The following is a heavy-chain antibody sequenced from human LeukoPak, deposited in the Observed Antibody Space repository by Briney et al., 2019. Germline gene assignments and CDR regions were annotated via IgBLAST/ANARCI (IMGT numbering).Heavy chain of an antibody. Sequence: SGPALVKPTQPLTLTCTFSGFSLSTSSMCVGWIRQPPGELLAWLARIDWDDDKYYSSSLKTRLTISKDTSKNQVVLTMTNMDPVDTATYYCARIRSGSYSMDYWGQGTLVSVSS. V-gene: IGHV2-70*11. CDR1: GFSLSTSSMC. CDR2: IDWDDDK. CDR3: ARIRSGSYSMDY. D-gene: IGHD1-26*01. J-gene: IGHJ4*02.